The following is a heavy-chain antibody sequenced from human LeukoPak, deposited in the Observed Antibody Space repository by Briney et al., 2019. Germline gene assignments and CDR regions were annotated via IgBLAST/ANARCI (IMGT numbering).Heavy chain of an antibody. Sequence: WPLRLSSAASGVTSSNYWIHCVGYARGQGLNWVSRINSIGINTSYADSVKGRFTISRDNAKNTLNLQMNSLRAEDTAVYYCARRAGAYSHPYDYWGQGTLVTVSS. J-gene: IGHJ4*02. CDR3: ARRAGAYSHPYDY. CDR2: INSIGINT. V-gene: IGHV3-74*01. D-gene: IGHD4/OR15-4a*01. CDR1: GVTSSNYW.